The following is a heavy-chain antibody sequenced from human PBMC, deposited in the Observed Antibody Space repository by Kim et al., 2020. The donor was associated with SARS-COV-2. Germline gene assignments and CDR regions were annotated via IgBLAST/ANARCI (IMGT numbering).Heavy chain of an antibody. J-gene: IGHJ5*02. CDR1: GFTFSSYA. Sequence: GGSLRLSCAASGFTFSSYAMSWVRQAPGKGLEWVSAISGSGGSTYYADSVKGRFTISRDNSKNTLYLQMNSLRAEDTAVYYCAKGSADILTGYYEKGPSNWFDPWGQGTLVTVSS. CDR2: ISGSGGST. D-gene: IGHD3-9*01. V-gene: IGHV3-23*01. CDR3: AKGSADILTGYYEKGPSNWFDP.